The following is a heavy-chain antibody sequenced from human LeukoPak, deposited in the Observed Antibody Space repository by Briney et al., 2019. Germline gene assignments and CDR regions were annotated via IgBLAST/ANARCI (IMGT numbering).Heavy chain of an antibody. D-gene: IGHD3-10*01. Sequence: GGSLRLSCAASGFTFSSYAMHWVRQAPGKGLEWVSGISWNSGSIGYADSVKGRFTISRDNAKNSLYLQMNSLRAEDTALYYCAKSRGSGSYLRPFDYWGQGTLVTVSS. CDR1: GFTFSSYA. CDR3: AKSRGSGSYLRPFDY. J-gene: IGHJ4*02. V-gene: IGHV3-9*01. CDR2: ISWNSGSI.